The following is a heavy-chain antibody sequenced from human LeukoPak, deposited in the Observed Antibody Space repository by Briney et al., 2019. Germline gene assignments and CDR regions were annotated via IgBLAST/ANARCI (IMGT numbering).Heavy chain of an antibody. CDR3: TRDRSRAEDD. Sequence: GGSLRLSCAASGFTFSGHWMSWVRQAPGKGLEWVANINQGGSDKYYVDSVKGRFTISRDNANSLLYLQMNSLRGEDTAVYYCTRDRSRAEDDWGQGTLVTVSS. CDR1: GFTFSGHW. CDR2: INQGGSDK. V-gene: IGHV3-7*01. D-gene: IGHD1-14*01. J-gene: IGHJ4*02.